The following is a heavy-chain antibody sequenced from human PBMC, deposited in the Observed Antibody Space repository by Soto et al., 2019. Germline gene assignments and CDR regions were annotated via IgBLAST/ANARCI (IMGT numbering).Heavy chain of an antibody. CDR1: GGSINSGDSY. CDR2: INYRGST. V-gene: IGHV4-31*03. J-gene: IGHJ4*02. CDR3: ARVAQGVAPY. Sequence: QVQLQESGPGLVRPSQTLPLICTVSGGSINSGDSYWNWIRQHPEKGLEWIGYINYRGSTFYNPSLKSRIIISVDTSKNQFSLKLGSVTAADTAVYYCARVAQGVAPYWGQGTLVTASS. D-gene: IGHD3-10*01.